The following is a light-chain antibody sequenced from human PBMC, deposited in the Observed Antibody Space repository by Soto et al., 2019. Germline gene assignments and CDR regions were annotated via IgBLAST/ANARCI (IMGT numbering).Light chain of an antibody. CDR3: SSYTSSSTRV. V-gene: IGLV2-14*03. CDR2: DIR. CDR1: SSDVGGYKY. J-gene: IGLJ1*01. Sequence: QSALTQPASVSGSPGQSITIPCTGNSSDVGGYKYVSWYQQHPAKAPKLMIYDIRHRPSGVSKRFPGAKSGNTASLTISGLQAEDEAIYYCSSYTSSSTRVFGTGTKLTVL.